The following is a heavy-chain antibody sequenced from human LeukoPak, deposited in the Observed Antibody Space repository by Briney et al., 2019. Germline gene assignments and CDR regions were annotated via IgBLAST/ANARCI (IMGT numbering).Heavy chain of an antibody. Sequence: PGGSLRLSCAASGFTFSSYGMHWVRQAPSKGLEWVAVISYDGSNKYYADSVKGRFTISRDNSKNTLYLQMNSLRAEDTAVYYCAKDQGVGGYDYWGQGTLVTVSS. V-gene: IGHV3-30*18. J-gene: IGHJ4*02. CDR3: AKDQGVGGYDY. CDR2: ISYDGSNK. CDR1: GFTFSSYG. D-gene: IGHD1-26*01.